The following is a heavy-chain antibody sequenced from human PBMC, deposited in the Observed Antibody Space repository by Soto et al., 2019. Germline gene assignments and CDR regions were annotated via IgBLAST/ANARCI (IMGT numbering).Heavy chain of an antibody. CDR1: GYTFTNSG. Sequence: QVQRVQSGAEVKKPGASVKVSCKASGYTFTNSGISWVRQAPGQGLEWMGWISTDNGNTNYAQHLQGRVSMTTDTSESTASMDLRSLRSDDTAFYYCARDKGITAFGVYSMYYYGMDVWGQGTTVTVSS. CDR2: ISTDNGNT. D-gene: IGHD3-3*01. J-gene: IGHJ6*02. CDR3: ARDKGITAFGVYSMYYYGMDV. V-gene: IGHV1-18*01.